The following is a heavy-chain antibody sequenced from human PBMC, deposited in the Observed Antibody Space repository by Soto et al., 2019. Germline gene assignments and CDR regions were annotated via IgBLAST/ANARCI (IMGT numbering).Heavy chain of an antibody. J-gene: IGHJ4*02. CDR1: GYSLTELS. V-gene: IGHV1-24*01. CDR2: FDPEDGET. D-gene: IGHD4-4*01. CDR3: ATRRSVVTSLDY. Sequence: ASVKVSCKVSGYSLTELSMHWVRQAPGKGLEWMGGFDPEDGETIYAQKFQGRVTMTEDTSTDTAYMELSSLRSEDTAVYYCATRRSVVTSLDYWGQETLVTVAS.